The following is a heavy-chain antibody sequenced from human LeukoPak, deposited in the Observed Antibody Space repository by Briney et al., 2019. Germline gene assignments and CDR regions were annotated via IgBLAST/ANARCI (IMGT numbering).Heavy chain of an antibody. D-gene: IGHD2-15*01. CDR3: ARGTFTGDPTHWFDP. Sequence: ASVKVSCKASGGTFTNFLISWVRQAPGQGLEWMGRIIPMFGTANYAQKFQGRVTITTDESTSTVYMELSSLRSEDTAVYYCARGTFTGDPTHWFDPWGQGTLVAVSS. J-gene: IGHJ5*02. V-gene: IGHV1-69*05. CDR2: IIPMFGTA. CDR1: GGTFTNFL.